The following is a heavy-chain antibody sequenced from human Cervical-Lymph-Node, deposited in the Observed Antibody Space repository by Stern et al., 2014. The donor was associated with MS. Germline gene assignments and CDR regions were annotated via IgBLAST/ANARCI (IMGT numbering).Heavy chain of an antibody. D-gene: IGHD1-14*01. CDR1: GFKFSIYW. CDR2: IYPVDSET. J-gene: IGHJ4*02. CDR3: ARQTTAWASDV. Sequence: EVQLVESGAELIRPGESLKISCKGSGFKFSIYWIAWVRQMPGTGLEWMGLIYPVDSETRSSPSFQGQVTMSADKSTSTAYLQWSSLNASDTAMYFCARQTTAWASDVWGQGTLVTVSS. V-gene: IGHV5-51*01.